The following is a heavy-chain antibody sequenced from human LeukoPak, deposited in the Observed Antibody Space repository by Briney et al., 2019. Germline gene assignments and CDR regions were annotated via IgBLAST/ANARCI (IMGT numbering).Heavy chain of an antibody. D-gene: IGHD3-10*01. CDR3: ARVRMVRGADAFDI. J-gene: IGHJ3*02. CDR1: GFTFSSYS. CDR2: ISSSSSYI. V-gene: IGHV3-21*01. Sequence: GSLRLPCAASGFTFSSYSMNWVRQAPGKGLEWVSSISSSSSYIYYADSVKGRFTISRDNAKNSLYLQMNSLRAEDTAVYYCARVRMVRGADAFDIWGQGTMATVSS.